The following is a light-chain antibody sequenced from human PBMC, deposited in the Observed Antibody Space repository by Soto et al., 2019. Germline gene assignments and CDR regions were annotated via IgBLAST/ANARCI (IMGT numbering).Light chain of an antibody. CDR2: EVN. V-gene: IGLV2-14*01. Sequence: QSVLTQPVSVSGSPGQSITISCSGTSSDVGNSNYVSWYQHHPGKAPKLLIYEVNNRPSGVSDRFSGSKSGNTASLTISGLQAEDEADYYCSSYTSSSTLVVFGTGTKVTVL. J-gene: IGLJ1*01. CDR1: SSDVGNSNY. CDR3: SSYTSSSTLVV.